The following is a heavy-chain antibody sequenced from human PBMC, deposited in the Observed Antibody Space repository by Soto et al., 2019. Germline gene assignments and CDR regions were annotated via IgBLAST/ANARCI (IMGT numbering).Heavy chain of an antibody. J-gene: IGHJ4*02. CDR3: ARGRWFGELVDY. Sequence: PSETLSLTCTVSGGSISSGGYYWSWIRQHPGKGLEWIGYINYSGSTYYNPSLKSRVTISVDTSKNQFSLKLSSVTAADTAVYYCARGRWFGELVDYWGQGTLVTVSS. V-gene: IGHV4-31*03. D-gene: IGHD3-10*01. CDR1: GGSISSGGYY. CDR2: INYSGST.